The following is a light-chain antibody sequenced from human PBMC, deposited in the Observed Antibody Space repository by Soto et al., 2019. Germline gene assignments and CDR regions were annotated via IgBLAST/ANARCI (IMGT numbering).Light chain of an antibody. V-gene: IGKV3-15*01. J-gene: IGKJ1*01. CDR3: LQYNKWPPEPWK. CDR1: QSVRSN. Sequence: TPSPSSLSLFQLATATLSDRASQSVRSNLAWYQHSPGQAPRVPIHGASSRATGIPGRFSGSGAGREFTLTISSLQSEDIAVYVCLQYNKWPPEPWKFGPGTKVDTK. CDR2: GAS.